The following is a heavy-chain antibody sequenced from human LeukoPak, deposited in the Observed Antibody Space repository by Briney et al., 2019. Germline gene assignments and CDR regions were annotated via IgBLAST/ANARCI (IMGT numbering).Heavy chain of an antibody. D-gene: IGHD2-2*01. CDR3: ARAECASCYLVDF. Sequence: ASVKVSCKASGYTFTNHAIHWVRQAPGQRLEWMGWINAGNGYTEYPQNFRDRATITRDTSANTVYMELSSLRSEDTAVYFCARAECASCYLVDFWGQGTLITVSS. V-gene: IGHV1-3*01. J-gene: IGHJ4*02. CDR1: GYTFTNHA. CDR2: INAGNGYT.